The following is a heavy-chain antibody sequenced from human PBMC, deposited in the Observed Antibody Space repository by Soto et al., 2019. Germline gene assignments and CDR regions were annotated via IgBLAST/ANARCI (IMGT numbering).Heavy chain of an antibody. Sequence: GGSLRLSCAASGFTFSSYDMHWVRQATGKGLEWVSAIGTAGDTYYPGSVKGRFTISRENAKNSLYLQMNSLRAGDTAVYYCAREGGDYQDYYYYYYMDVWGKGTTVTVSS. CDR3: AREGGDYQDYYYYYYMDV. CDR2: IGTAGDT. J-gene: IGHJ6*03. D-gene: IGHD4-17*01. V-gene: IGHV3-13*01. CDR1: GFTFSSYD.